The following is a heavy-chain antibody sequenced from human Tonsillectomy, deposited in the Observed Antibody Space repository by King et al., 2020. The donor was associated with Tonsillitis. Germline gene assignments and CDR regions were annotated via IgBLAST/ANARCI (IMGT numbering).Heavy chain of an antibody. J-gene: IGHJ6*02. CDR1: GFTFSSYW. CDR3: ARDYYDCSGYFNYYGMDV. D-gene: IGHD3-22*01. Sequence: VQLVESGGGLVQPGGSLRLSCAASGFTFSSYWMSWVRQAPGKGLEWVANIKQDGSEKYYVDSVKGRLTISRDNAKNSLYLQMNSLRAEDTAVYYCARDYYDCSGYFNYYGMDVWGQGTTVTVSS. V-gene: IGHV3-7*01. CDR2: IKQDGSEK.